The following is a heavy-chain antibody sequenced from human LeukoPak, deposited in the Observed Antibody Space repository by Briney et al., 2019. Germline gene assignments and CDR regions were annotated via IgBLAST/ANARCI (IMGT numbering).Heavy chain of an antibody. D-gene: IGHD3-3*01. CDR3: ARSRGYYDFWSGSHDAFDI. CDR2: INPSGGST. J-gene: IGHJ3*02. V-gene: IGHV1-46*01. CDR1: GYTFTSYY. Sequence: ASVKVSCKASGYTFTSYYMHWVRQAPGQGLEWMGIINPSGGSTSYAQKFQGRVTMTRDMSTSTVYMELSSLRSEETAVYYCARSRGYYDFWSGSHDAFDIWGQGTMVTVSS.